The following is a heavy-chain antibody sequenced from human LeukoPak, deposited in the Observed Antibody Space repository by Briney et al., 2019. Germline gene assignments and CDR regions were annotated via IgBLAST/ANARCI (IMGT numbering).Heavy chain of an antibody. CDR3: VKDATGTRFDP. J-gene: IGHJ5*02. D-gene: IGHD1-1*01. CDR2: ISSNGGST. V-gene: IGHV3-64D*06. Sequence: GGSLRLSCSASGFTFSSYAMHWVRQAPGKGLEYVSAISSNGGSTYYADSVKGRFTVSRDNSKNTLYLQMSSLRAEDTAVYYCVKDATGTRFDPWSQGTLVTVSS. CDR1: GFTFSSYA.